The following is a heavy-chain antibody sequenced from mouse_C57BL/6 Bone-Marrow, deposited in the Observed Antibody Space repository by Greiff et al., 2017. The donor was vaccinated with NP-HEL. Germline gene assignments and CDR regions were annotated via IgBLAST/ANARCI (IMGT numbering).Heavy chain of an antibody. CDR2: IYPSDSET. V-gene: IGHV1-61*01. Sequence: QVQLKQPGAELVRPGSSVKLSCKASGYTFTSSWLDWVKQRPGHGLECIGNIYPSDSETHYNQKFKDKATLTVDKSSSTAYMQLSSLTSEDSAVYYCAWGNFFDYWGQGTTLTVSS. CDR1: GYTFTSSW. J-gene: IGHJ2*01. CDR3: AWGNFFDY.